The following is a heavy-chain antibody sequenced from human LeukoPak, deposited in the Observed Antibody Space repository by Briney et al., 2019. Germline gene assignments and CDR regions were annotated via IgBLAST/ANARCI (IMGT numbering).Heavy chain of an antibody. CDR1: GGSFSGYY. J-gene: IGHJ3*02. V-gene: IGHV4-34*01. Sequence: PSETLSLTCAVYGGSFSGYYWSWIRQPPGKGLEWIGEINHSGSTYYNPSLKSRVTISVDTSKNQFSLKLSSVTAADTAVYYCAREPPSGLTYAFDIWGQGTMVTVSS. CDR3: AREPPSGLTYAFDI. CDR2: INHSGST. D-gene: IGHD3-22*01.